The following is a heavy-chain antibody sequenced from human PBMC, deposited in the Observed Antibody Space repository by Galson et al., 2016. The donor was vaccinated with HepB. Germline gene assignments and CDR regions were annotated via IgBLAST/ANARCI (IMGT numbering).Heavy chain of an antibody. D-gene: IGHD6-19*01. CDR3: AKGALAGAADY. CDR2: ISGNSGNT. Sequence: SLRLSCAASGFTFSSYAMTWVRQAPGKGLQWVSVISGNSGNTNYADSVRGRFTISRDNSRNTLYLQMNSLTFEDTAVYYCAKGALAGAADYWGQGTMVTVSS. V-gene: IGHV3-23*01. J-gene: IGHJ4*02. CDR1: GFTFSSYA.